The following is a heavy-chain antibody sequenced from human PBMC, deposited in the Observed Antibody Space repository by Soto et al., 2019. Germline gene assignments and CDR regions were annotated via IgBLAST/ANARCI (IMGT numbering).Heavy chain of an antibody. V-gene: IGHV1-69*06. CDR1: GGTFSSYA. Sequence: GASVKVSCKASGGTFSSYAISWVRQAPGQGLEWMGGIIPIFGTANYAQKFQGRVTITADKSTSTAYMELSSLRSEDTAVYYCARGEDIVVVPAAPWYYGMDVWGQGTTVTVS. D-gene: IGHD2-2*01. J-gene: IGHJ6*02. CDR2: IIPIFGTA. CDR3: ARGEDIVVVPAAPWYYGMDV.